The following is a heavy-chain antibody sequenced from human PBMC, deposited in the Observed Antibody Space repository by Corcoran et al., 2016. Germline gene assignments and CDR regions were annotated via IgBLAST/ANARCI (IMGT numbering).Heavy chain of an antibody. J-gene: IGHJ6*02. V-gene: IGHV4-59*01. Sequence: QVQLQESGPGLVKPSETLSLTCTVSGGSISSYYWSWIRQPPGKGLEWIGYIYYSGSTNYNPSLKSRVTISVDTSKNQFSLKLSSVTAADTAGYYCARVNCGGDCYSDYYYGMDVWGQGTTVTVSS. CDR3: ARVNCGGDCYSDYYYGMDV. D-gene: IGHD2-21*02. CDR2: IYYSGST. CDR1: GGSISSYY.